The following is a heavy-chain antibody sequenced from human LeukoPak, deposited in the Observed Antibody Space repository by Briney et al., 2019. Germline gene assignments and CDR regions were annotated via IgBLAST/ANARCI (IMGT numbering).Heavy chain of an antibody. CDR3: ARSTYYYDSSGYYPRRVYFDY. D-gene: IGHD3-22*01. Sequence: PSETLSLTCTVSGGSISSYYWSWIRQPPGKGLEWIGYICYSGSTNYNPSLKSRVTISVDTSKNQFSLKLSSVTAADTAVYYCARSTYYYDSSGYYPRRVYFDYWGQGTLVTVSS. J-gene: IGHJ4*02. CDR2: ICYSGST. V-gene: IGHV4-59*01. CDR1: GGSISSYY.